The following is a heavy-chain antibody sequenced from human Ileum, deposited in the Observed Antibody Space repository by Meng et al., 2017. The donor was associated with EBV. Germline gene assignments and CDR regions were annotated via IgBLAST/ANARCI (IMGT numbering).Heavy chain of an antibody. CDR2: INPNSGGA. J-gene: IGHJ2*01. CDR1: AYTFAGYY. Sequence: QVQLVQSGAEVKKPGASVKVSXKASAYTFAGYYMHWVRQAPGQGLEWMGRINPNSGGANYAQKFQGRVTMTRDTSISTAYMELSRLRSDDTAVYYCAREGLVGDLRYFDLGGRGTLVTVSS. CDR3: AREGLVGDLRYFDL. V-gene: IGHV1-2*06. D-gene: IGHD3-16*01.